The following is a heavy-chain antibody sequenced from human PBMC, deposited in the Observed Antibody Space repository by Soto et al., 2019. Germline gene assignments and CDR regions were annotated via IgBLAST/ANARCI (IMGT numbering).Heavy chain of an antibody. D-gene: IGHD5-18*01. CDR3: TTESGSTYGYFDH. Sequence: SETLSLTCTVSGGSVTSDEDYWTWIRQSPGKGLEWIGYISNSGSTGYNPSLKTRLSMSVDRSKNQFTLRLTSVTAADTAVYFCTTESGSTYGYFDHWGQGTQVTVSS. J-gene: IGHJ4*02. CDR2: ISNSGST. CDR1: GGSVTSDEDY. V-gene: IGHV4-30-4*01.